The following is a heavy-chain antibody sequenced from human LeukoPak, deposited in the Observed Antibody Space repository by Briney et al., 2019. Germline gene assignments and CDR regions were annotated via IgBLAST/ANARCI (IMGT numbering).Heavy chain of an antibody. CDR1: GCSFSRHG. CDR2: INPADSVT. V-gene: IGHV5-51*01. J-gene: IGHJ4*02. D-gene: IGHD2-15*01. Sequence: GESLKISCEASGCSFSRHGIVWVRQMPGKGLEWMGIINPADSVTIYSPSFQGQVTISADKSITTAYLQWSSLKASDTAMYYCARRYCSGGTCYYFDYWGQGALVTVSS. CDR3: ARRYCSGGTCYYFDY.